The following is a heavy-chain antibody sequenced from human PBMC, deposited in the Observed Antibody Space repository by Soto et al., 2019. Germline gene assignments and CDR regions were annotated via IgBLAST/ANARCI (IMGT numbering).Heavy chain of an antibody. CDR2: ISAYNGNT. V-gene: IGHV1-18*01. Sequence: ASVKVSCKASGYTFTSYGISWVRQAPGQGLEWMGWISAYNGNTNYAQKLQGRVTMTTDTSTSTAYMELRSLRSDDTAVYYCARPRITMVRGVMGDSYYMDVWGKGTTVTVSS. J-gene: IGHJ6*03. CDR3: ARPRITMVRGVMGDSYYMDV. CDR1: GYTFTSYG. D-gene: IGHD3-10*01.